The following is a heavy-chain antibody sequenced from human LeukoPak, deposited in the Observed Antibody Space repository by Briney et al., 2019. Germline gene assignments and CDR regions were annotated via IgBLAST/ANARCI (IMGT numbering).Heavy chain of an antibody. CDR1: GFTFSNYW. V-gene: IGHV3-7*03. CDR3: ARASGWYYYYYMDV. D-gene: IGHD6-19*01. J-gene: IGHJ6*03. CDR2: IMRDGSVT. Sequence: GGSLRLSCAASGFTFSNYWMNWVRQAPGKGLEWVANIMRDGSVTYYADSVKGRFTISRDNSKNTLYLQMNSLRAEDTAVYYCARASGWYYYYYMDVWGKGTTVTVSS.